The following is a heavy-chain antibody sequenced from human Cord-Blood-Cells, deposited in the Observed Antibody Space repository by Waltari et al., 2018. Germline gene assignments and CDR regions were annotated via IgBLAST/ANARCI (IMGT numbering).Heavy chain of an antibody. D-gene: IGHD6-19*01. Sequence: VESGGGVVQPGRSLRLSCAASGFTFSSYAMHWVRQAPGKGLEWVAVISYDGSNKYYADSVKGRFTISRDNSKNTLYLQMNSLRAEDTAVYYCARVRYSSGWYYFDYWGQGTLVTVSS. V-gene: IGHV3-30-3*01. J-gene: IGHJ4*02. CDR2: ISYDGSNK. CDR1: GFTFSSYA. CDR3: ARVRYSSGWYYFDY.